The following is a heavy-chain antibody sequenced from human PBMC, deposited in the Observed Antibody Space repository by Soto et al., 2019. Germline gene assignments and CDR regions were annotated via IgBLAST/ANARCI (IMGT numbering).Heavy chain of an antibody. J-gene: IGHJ4*02. CDR2: IDSGDGTT. D-gene: IGHD6-13*01. Sequence: GGSLILSCTASGFDFGHYDMSWIRQPPGTGLEWVSYIDSGDGTTYYTDSVKGRFTISRDNAKKTVYLQMSSLRVEDTALYYCVRPYYSSSWFPFDRWGQGTLVTVSS. V-gene: IGHV3-11*01. CDR1: GFDFGHYD. CDR3: VRPYYSSSWFPFDR.